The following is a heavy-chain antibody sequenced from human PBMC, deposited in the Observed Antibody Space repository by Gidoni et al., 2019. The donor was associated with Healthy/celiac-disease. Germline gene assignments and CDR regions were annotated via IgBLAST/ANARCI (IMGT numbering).Heavy chain of an antibody. CDR2: IYSGGNT. Sequence: EVQLVESGGGLVQPGGSLRLSCAASGFAVSSNYMSWVRQAPGKGLEWVSVIYSGGNTYDADSVKGQFTISRDNSKNTLYLQMNSLRAEDTAVYYCARGGATAAAGYDAFDIWGQGTMVTVSS. D-gene: IGHD6-13*01. CDR1: GFAVSSNY. J-gene: IGHJ3*02. CDR3: ARGGATAAAGYDAFDI. V-gene: IGHV3-66*02.